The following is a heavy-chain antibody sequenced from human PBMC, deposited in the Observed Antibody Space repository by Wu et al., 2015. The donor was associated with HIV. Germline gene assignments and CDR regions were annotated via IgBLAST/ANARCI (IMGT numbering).Heavy chain of an antibody. J-gene: IGHJ6*02. CDR3: ARAHYYGSGRPTGLYYAMDE. Sequence: QVQLVQSGAEVKKPGASVKVSRKTSGYTFAIYDINWVRQAAGQGLEWMGWMNPNSGNTGYAEKFQYRIIMTRDTSTSTAYMELSFLNSEDTAVYYCARAHYYGSGRPTGLYYAMDEWGQGTTVTVSS. V-gene: IGHV1-8*01. D-gene: IGHD3-10*01. CDR1: GYTFAIYD. CDR2: MNPNSGNT.